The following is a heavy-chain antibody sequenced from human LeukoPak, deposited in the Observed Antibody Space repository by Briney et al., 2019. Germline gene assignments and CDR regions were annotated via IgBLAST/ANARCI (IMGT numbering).Heavy chain of an antibody. Sequence: GGSLRLSCAASGFTFSDSYMSWIRQAPGKGLEWVSYISSRGTTIYYADSVKGRFTISRDNAKNSLYLQMNSLRAEDTAVYYCARALKVPRDCYWGQGTLVTVSS. CDR3: ARALKVPRDCY. CDR2: ISSRGTTI. V-gene: IGHV3-11*04. D-gene: IGHD2-21*02. CDR1: GFTFSDSY. J-gene: IGHJ4*02.